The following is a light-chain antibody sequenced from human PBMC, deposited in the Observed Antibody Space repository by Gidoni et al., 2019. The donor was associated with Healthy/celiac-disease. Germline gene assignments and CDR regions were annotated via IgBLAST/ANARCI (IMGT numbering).Light chain of an antibody. Sequence: IHVTQSPSSLSASVGDRVTITCQASQSISSYLKWYQQKPGKATKLLIYAATSLHSGVQSRFSSSGSGTDFTITISSLQPEDFANYYCQQSYSTFTFGQGTKLEIK. CDR1: QSISSY. V-gene: IGKV1-39*01. CDR2: AAT. CDR3: QQSYSTFT. J-gene: IGKJ2*01.